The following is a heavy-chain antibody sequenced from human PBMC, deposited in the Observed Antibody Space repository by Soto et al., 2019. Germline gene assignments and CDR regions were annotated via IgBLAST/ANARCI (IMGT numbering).Heavy chain of an antibody. CDR3: ARKSLDYVSEPVG. CDR1: GVSFGAYA. Sequence: EVQLVESGGGLVEPGRSLRLSCAASGVSFGAYAMSWFRQAPGKGLEWVGFIRSTAYHATPEHAASGRGRLTISRDASKTIXYXXXXXXKIEVTAVYYCARKSLDYVSEPVGWVXGTL. CDR2: IRSTAYHATP. V-gene: IGHV3-49*03. D-gene: IGHD3-16*01. J-gene: IGHJ4*01.